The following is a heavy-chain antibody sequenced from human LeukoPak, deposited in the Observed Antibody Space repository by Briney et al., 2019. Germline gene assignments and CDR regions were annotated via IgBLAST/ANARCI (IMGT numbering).Heavy chain of an antibody. V-gene: IGHV1-2*02. D-gene: IGHD3-16*02. CDR3: ARVIGGGVDY. J-gene: IGHJ4*02. Sequence: ASVKVSCKASGYTFNSYGLSWVRQAPGQGLEWMGWINPNSGGTNYAQKFQGRVTMTRDTSISTAYMELSRLRSDDTAVYYCARVIGGGVDYWGQGTLVTVSS. CDR1: GYTFNSYG. CDR2: INPNSGGT.